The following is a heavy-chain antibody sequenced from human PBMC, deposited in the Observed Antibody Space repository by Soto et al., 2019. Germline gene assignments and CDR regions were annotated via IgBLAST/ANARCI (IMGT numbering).Heavy chain of an antibody. CDR1: GFTFDDYV. Sequence: EVQLVESGGGLVQPGGSLRLSCAASGFTFDDYVMHWVRQAPGKGLEWVSGISWKSGTIGYADSVQGRFTISRDNAKNSLYLQMSSLRTEDTAFYYCAKDMSARSDSWLNWFDPWGQGTLVTVS. CDR3: AKDMSARSDSWLNWFDP. D-gene: IGHD2-2*01. CDR2: ISWKSGTI. V-gene: IGHV3-9*01. J-gene: IGHJ5*02.